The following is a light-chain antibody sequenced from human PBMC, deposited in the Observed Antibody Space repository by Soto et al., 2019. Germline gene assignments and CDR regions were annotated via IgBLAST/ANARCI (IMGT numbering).Light chain of an antibody. V-gene: IGKV3-20*01. CDR1: QGVTTN. CDR3: KKYGSSPIT. Sequence: EIVMTQSPGTLSVSPGGSATLSCRAGQGVTTNFAWYQQKSGQSPRLLIYGASSRATGIPDRFSGSGSGTDFTLTISRLEPEEFAVYYCKKYGSSPITVGKGTRLENK. J-gene: IGKJ5*01. CDR2: GAS.